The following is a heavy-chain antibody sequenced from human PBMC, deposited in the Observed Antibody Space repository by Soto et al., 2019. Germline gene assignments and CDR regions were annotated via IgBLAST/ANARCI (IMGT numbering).Heavy chain of an antibody. CDR2: ISWNSGSI. D-gene: IGHD2-15*01. V-gene: IGHV3-9*01. CDR1: GFTFDDYA. CDR3: AKDRGGGGSLLGNYYYYGMDV. Sequence: GGSLRLSCAASGFTFDDYAMHWVRQAPRKGLEWVSGISWNSGSIGYADSVKGRFTISRDNAKNSLYLQMNSLRAGDTALYYCAKDRGGGGSLLGNYYYYGMDVWGQGTTVTVS. J-gene: IGHJ6*02.